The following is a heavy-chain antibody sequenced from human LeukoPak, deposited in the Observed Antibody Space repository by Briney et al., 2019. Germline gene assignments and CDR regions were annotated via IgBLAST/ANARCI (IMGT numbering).Heavy chain of an antibody. D-gene: IGHD1-26*01. CDR3: AKVSGYYYYYGMDV. CDR1: GFTFSSYA. V-gene: IGHV3-23*01. CDR2: ISSSGGNT. J-gene: IGHJ6*02. Sequence: GGSLRLSCAASGFTFSSYAMSWVRQAPGKGLEWVSAISSSGGNTNYADSVKGRFTISRDNFKNTLYLQMNSLRAVDTAVYYCAKVSGYYYYYGMDVWGQGTTVTVSS.